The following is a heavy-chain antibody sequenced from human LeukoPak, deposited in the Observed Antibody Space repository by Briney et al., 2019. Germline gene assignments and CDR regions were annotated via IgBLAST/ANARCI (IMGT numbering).Heavy chain of an antibody. CDR1: GLPFNNYA. J-gene: IGHJ4*02. CDR2: IRDGGETT. CDR3: ARDYADYVGYFFFDY. Sequence: GGSLRLSCAASGLPFNNYAMNWARQAPGEGLECVSSIRDGGETTSYADSVKGRFTISRDNSQNTLYLQMNSLRAEDTAVYYCARDYADYVGYFFFDYWGQGTLVTVSS. V-gene: IGHV3-23*01. D-gene: IGHD4-17*01.